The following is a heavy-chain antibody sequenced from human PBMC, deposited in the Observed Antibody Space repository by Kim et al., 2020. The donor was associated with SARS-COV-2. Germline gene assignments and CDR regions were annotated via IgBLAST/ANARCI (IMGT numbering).Heavy chain of an antibody. V-gene: IGHV1-69*13. D-gene: IGHD3-22*01. J-gene: IGHJ6*02. Sequence: SVKVSCKASGGTFSSYAISWVRQAPGQGLEWMGGIIPIFGTANYAQKFQGRVTITADESTSTAYMELSSLRSEDTAVYYCANGTLGVSGYPLSPYYYYGMDVWGQGTTVTVSS. CDR3: ANGTLGVSGYPLSPYYYYGMDV. CDR1: GGTFSSYA. CDR2: IIPIFGTA.